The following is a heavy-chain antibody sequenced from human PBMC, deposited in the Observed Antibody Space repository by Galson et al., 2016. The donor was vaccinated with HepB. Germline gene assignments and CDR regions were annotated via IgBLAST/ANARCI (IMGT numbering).Heavy chain of an antibody. Sequence: SLRLSCAGSGFTFGDYVMNWFRQAPGKGLEWVGFIRSQAYGETTEYAASVKGRFTITRDDSKTIAYLQMDSLKTEDTAVYYCTRSSHGSGIYYSVRWFDPWGQGTLVTVSS. J-gene: IGHJ5*02. D-gene: IGHD3-10*01. CDR3: TRSSHGSGIYYSVRWFDP. CDR2: IRSQAYGETT. CDR1: GFTFGDYV. V-gene: IGHV3-49*03.